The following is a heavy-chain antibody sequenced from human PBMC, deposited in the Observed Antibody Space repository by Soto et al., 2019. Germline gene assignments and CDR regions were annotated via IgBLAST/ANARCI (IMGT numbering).Heavy chain of an antibody. J-gene: IGHJ6*02. CDR3: ASSGTGTTYYGMDV. D-gene: IGHD1-7*01. CDR2: IDPSDSYT. V-gene: IGHV5-10-1*01. CDR1: GDSFTSYW. Sequence: LGESLKIACKGAGDSFTSYWISWVRQMPGKGLEWMGRIDPSDSYTNYSPSFQGHVTISADKSISTAYLQWSSLKASDTAMYYCASSGTGTTYYGMDVWGQGTTVTVSS.